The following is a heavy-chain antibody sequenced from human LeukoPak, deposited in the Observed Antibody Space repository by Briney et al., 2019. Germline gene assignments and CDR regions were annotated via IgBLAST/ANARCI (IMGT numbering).Heavy chain of an antibody. J-gene: IGHJ4*02. CDR2: INPNSGGT. Sequence: ASVKVSCKASGYTFTGYYMHWVRQAPGQGLDWMGWINPNSGGTNYAQKFQGRVTMTRDTSISTAYMELSRMRSDDTAVYYCARGYYGSGRFLDYWGQGTLVTVSS. V-gene: IGHV1-2*02. CDR1: GYTFTGYY. CDR3: ARGYYGSGRFLDY. D-gene: IGHD3-10*01.